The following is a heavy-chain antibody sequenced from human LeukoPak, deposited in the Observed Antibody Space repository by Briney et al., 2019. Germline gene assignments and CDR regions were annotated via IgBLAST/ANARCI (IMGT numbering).Heavy chain of an antibody. J-gene: IGHJ4*02. Sequence: ASVKVSFKASGYTFTSYDINWVRQATGQGLEWMGWMNPNSGNTGYAQKFQGRVTMTRNTSISTAYRERRSPRSEDTAVYYCARVLARVAAGGKTMVRGVIFYWGQGTLLTVSS. CDR1: GYTFTSYD. V-gene: IGHV1-8*01. D-gene: IGHD3-10*01. CDR2: MNPNSGNT. CDR3: ARVLARVAAGGKTMVRGVIFY.